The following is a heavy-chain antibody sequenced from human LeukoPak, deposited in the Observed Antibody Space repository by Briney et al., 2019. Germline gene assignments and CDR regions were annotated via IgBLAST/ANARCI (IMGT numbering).Heavy chain of an antibody. J-gene: IGHJ5*02. Sequence: SETLSLTCTVSGGSISSSSYYWGWIRQPPGKGLEWIGSIYYSGSTYYNPSLKSRVTMSVDTSKNQFSLKLSSVTAADTAVYYCARDHCPGYFDCPWGGGFWFDPWGQGTLVTVSS. CDR3: ARDHCPGYFDCPWGGGFWFDP. CDR2: IYYSGST. D-gene: IGHD3-9*01. V-gene: IGHV4-39*07. CDR1: GGSISSSSYY.